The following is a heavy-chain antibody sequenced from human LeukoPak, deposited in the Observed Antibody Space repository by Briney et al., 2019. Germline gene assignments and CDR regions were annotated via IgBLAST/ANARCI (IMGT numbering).Heavy chain of an antibody. CDR3: ARAPRNSSTMLDY. D-gene: IGHD6-13*01. Sequence: ASVTVSCKASGYTFTSYWIQWVRQAPGQGLEWMGLINPDGGGTAYAHRFQGRVIMTRDTSTSTAYMDLSSLRSEDTAVYHCARAPRNSSTMLDYWGQGTLVTVSS. J-gene: IGHJ4*02. CDR2: INPDGGGT. V-gene: IGHV1-46*01. CDR1: GYTFTSYW.